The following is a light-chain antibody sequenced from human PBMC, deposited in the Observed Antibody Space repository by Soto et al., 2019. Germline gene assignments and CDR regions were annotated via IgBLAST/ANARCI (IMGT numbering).Light chain of an antibody. Sequence: DIQMTQSPSSLSASVGDRVTITCRASQSISNYLNWYQQKPGKAPKLLMFAASSLQSGVPSRFSGGGSGTDFTLTISSLQPEDFPNYDCQPSYSTPRTFGQGTKVEIK. J-gene: IGKJ1*01. CDR1: QSISNY. CDR2: AAS. CDR3: QPSYSTPRT. V-gene: IGKV1-39*01.